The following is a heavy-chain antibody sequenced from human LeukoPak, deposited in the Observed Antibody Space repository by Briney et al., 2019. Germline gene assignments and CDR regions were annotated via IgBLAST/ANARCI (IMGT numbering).Heavy chain of an antibody. CDR2: IYYSGST. J-gene: IGHJ3*02. Sequence: SQTLSLTCTVSGGSISSGGYYWSWIRQHPGKGLEWIGYIYYSGSTYYNPSLKSRVTISVDTSKNQFSLKLSSVTAADTAVYYCARGSITMIVGDAFDIWGQGTMVTVSS. CDR3: ARGSITMIVGDAFDI. D-gene: IGHD3-22*01. CDR1: GGSISSGGYY. V-gene: IGHV4-31*03.